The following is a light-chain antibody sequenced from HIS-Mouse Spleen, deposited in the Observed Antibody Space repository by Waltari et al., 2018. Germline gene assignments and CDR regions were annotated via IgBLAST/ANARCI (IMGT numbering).Light chain of an antibody. Sequence: SYELTQPPSVSVSPGQTARITCSGDALPKNYAYWYQQKSGQAPVLVIYEDSKRPSGSPERFSGSSSGTMATWTISGAQVEDEADYYCYSTDSSGNHRVFGGGTKLTVL. CDR1: ALPKNY. CDR3: YSTDSSGNHRV. J-gene: IGLJ2*01. V-gene: IGLV3-10*01. CDR2: EDS.